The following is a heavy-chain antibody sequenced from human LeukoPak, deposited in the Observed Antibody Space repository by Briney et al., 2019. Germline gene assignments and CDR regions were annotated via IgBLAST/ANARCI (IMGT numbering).Heavy chain of an antibody. D-gene: IGHD3-3*01. J-gene: IGHJ4*02. V-gene: IGHV3-23*01. CDR1: GFTFSSYA. CDR3: AKKYYDFWSGYTKTTGAFDY. CDR2: ISGSGGST. Sequence: GGSLRLSCAASGFTFSSYAMSWVRQAPGKGLEWVSAISGSGGSTYYADSVKGRFTISRDNSKNTLYLQMNSLRAEDTAVYYCAKKYYDFWSGYTKTTGAFDYWGQGTLSPSPQ.